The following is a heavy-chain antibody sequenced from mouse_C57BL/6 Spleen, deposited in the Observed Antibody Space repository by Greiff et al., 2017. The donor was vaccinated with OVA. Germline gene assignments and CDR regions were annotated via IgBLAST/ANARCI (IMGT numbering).Heavy chain of an antibody. CDR2: IYPRSGNT. CDR3: ARLDTTVSYYAMDY. V-gene: IGHV1-81*01. CDR1: GYTFTSYG. D-gene: IGHD1-1*01. J-gene: IGHJ4*01. Sequence: VQLQQSGAELARPGASVKLSCKASGYTFTSYGISWVKQRTGQGLEWIGEIYPRSGNTYYNEKFKGKATLTADKSSSTAYMELRSLTSEDSAVYFCARLDTTVSYYAMDYWGQGTSVTVSS.